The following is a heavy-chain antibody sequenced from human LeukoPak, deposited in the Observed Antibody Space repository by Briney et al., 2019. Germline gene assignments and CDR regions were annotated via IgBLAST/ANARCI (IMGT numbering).Heavy chain of an antibody. Sequence: GGSLRLSCAASGFTFISYGMSWVRQAPGKGLEWVSTIRGTGDTTYYADSVKGRFTISRDNSKNTLYLQMNSVRVEDTAVYYCAKGTYGSGTYGAHYYWGQGTLVTVSS. V-gene: IGHV3-23*01. CDR1: GFTFISYG. D-gene: IGHD3-10*01. CDR2: IRGTGDTT. CDR3: AKGTYGSGTYGAHYY. J-gene: IGHJ4*02.